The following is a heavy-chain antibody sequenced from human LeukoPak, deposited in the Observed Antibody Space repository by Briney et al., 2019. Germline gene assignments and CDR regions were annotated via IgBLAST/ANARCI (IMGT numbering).Heavy chain of an antibody. D-gene: IGHD5/OR15-5a*01. CDR3: ARSLYDSNWFDP. CDR1: GGSISSSSYY. V-gene: IGHV4-39*01. Sequence: SETLSLTCTVSGGSISSSSYYRGWIRQPPGKGLEWIGSIYYSGSTYYNPSLKSRVTISVDTSKNQFSLKLSSVTAADTAVYYCARSLYDSNWFDPWGQGTLVTVSS. J-gene: IGHJ5*02. CDR2: IYYSGST.